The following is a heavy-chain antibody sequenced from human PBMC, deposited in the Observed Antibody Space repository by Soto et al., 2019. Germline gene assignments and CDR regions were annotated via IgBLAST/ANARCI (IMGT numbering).Heavy chain of an antibody. CDR2: IYYNGRS. Sequence: QLQLHESGPGLVKPSETLSLTCTASGGSIRSANFYWAWIRQPPGKGLEWIGNIYYNGRSYSSLSLKSRVNIAVDTSKSQVSLELTSLSAADTAVYFCARERRAGRLSGEYYYYGMDVWGQGTTVSVSS. D-gene: IGHD6-6*01. CDR3: ARERRAGRLSGEYYYYGMDV. V-gene: IGHV4-39*02. J-gene: IGHJ6*02. CDR1: GGSIRSANFY.